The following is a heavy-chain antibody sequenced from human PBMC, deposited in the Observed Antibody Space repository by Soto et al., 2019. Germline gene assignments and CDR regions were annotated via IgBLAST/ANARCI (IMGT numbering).Heavy chain of an antibody. CDR2: MNPNSGNT. CDR3: AVKDQPRRGMDV. J-gene: IGHJ6*02. Sequence: QVQLVQSGAEVKKPGASVKVSCKASGYTFTSYDINWVRQATGQGLEWMGWMNPNSGNTGNAQKFQGRVTMTRNTSISKAYMELSSLRSEDTAVYYCAVKDQPRRGMDVWGQGTTVTVSS. D-gene: IGHD2-2*01. V-gene: IGHV1-8*01. CDR1: GYTFTSYD.